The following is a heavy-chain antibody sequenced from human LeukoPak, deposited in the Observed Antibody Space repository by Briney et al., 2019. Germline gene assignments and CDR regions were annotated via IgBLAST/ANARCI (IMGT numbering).Heavy chain of an antibody. D-gene: IGHD3-16*02. CDR3: ARVGGRYSPLGY. J-gene: IGHJ4*02. V-gene: IGHV3-7*01. CDR2: IKQDGSEK. Sequence: GGSLRLSCAASGFTYSSYWMSWVRQAPGKGLEWVANIKQDGSEKYYVDSVKGRFTISRDNDKNSLFLQMTSLRAEDTAVYYCARVGGRYSPLGYWGQGTLVTVSS. CDR1: GFTYSSYW.